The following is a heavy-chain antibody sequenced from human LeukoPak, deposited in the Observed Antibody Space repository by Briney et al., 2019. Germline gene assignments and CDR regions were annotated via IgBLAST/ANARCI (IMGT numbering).Heavy chain of an antibody. CDR3: ARGKKYYYGSGIFRNWFDP. CDR2: INHSGST. Sequence: PSETLSLTCAVYGGSFSGYYWSWIRQPPGKGLEWIGEINHSGSTNYNPSLKSRVTISVDTSKNQFSLKLSSVTAADTAVYYCARGKKYYYGSGIFRNWFDPWGQGTLVTVSS. D-gene: IGHD3-10*01. CDR1: GGSFSGYY. J-gene: IGHJ5*02. V-gene: IGHV4-34*01.